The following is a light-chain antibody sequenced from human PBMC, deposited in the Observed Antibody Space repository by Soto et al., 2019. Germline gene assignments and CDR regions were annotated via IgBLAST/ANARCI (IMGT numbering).Light chain of an antibody. Sequence: DIVMTQSPDSLAVSLGERATINCKSSQSVLYSSNNKNYLAWYQQKPGQPPKLLIYWASTRESGVPDRFSGSGSGTDFTLTISSLQAEDVAVYYCQHYDHLPITFGQGTRLEIK. CDR3: QHYDHLPIT. CDR2: WAS. J-gene: IGKJ5*01. CDR1: QSVLYSSNNKNY. V-gene: IGKV4-1*01.